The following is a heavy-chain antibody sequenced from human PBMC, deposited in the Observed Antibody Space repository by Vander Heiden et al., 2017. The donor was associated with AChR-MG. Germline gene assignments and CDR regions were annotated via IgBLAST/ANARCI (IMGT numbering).Heavy chain of an antibody. D-gene: IGHD1-26*01. CDR2: ISSDGSNN. Sequence: QVQLVESGGGVVQPGRSLRLSCAAYGFSIANSALHWVRQAPGKGLEWVALISSDGSNNYYGDSVKGRFTISRDNSKNRLYLQMRSLRVEDTAVYYCAREVRLVGATFFDYWGRGTLVAVSS. J-gene: IGHJ4*02. CDR3: AREVRLVGATFFDY. CDR1: GFSIANSA. V-gene: IGHV3-30*04.